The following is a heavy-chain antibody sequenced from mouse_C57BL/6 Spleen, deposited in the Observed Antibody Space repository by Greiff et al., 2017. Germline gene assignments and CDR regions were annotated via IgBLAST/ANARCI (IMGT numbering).Heavy chain of an antibody. Sequence: EVQRVESGAELVRPGASVKLSCTASGFNIKDDYMHWVKQRPEQGLAWIGWIDPENGDTEYASKFQGKATITADTSSNTAYLQLSSLTSEDTAVYYCTSLYYYGSSYEDYAMDYWGQGTSVTVSS. J-gene: IGHJ4*01. CDR1: GFNIKDDY. V-gene: IGHV14-4*01. CDR3: TSLYYYGSSYEDYAMDY. CDR2: IDPENGDT. D-gene: IGHD1-1*01.